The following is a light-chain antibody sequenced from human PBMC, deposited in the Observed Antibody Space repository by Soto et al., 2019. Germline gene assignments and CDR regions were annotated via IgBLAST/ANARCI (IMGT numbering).Light chain of an antibody. CDR1: QSVSNTY. V-gene: IGKV3-20*01. CDR3: QQFSSYPLT. J-gene: IGKJ4*01. CDR2: DAS. Sequence: IVFTQSPGTLSLSPGDRATLYCRASQSVSNTYLAWYQQKPGQAPRLLIYDASSRATGVPDRFSGGGSGTDFTLTISRLEPEDFAVYYCQQFSSYPLTFGGGTKVDIK.